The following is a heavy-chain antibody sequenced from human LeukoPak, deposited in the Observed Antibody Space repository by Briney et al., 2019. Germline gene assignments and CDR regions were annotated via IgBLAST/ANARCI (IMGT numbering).Heavy chain of an antibody. J-gene: IGHJ4*02. V-gene: IGHV3-15*01. CDR3: TTSMGYFDWLLFGY. CDR2: IKSKTDDGTS. Sequence: PGGSLRLSCAASGFTFSNAWMSWVRQAPGKGLEYVSRIKSKTDDGTSAYAAPVNVSFTISRDDSKNTLYLQMNSLKTEDTAVYYCTTSMGYFDWLLFGYWGQGTLVTVSS. D-gene: IGHD3-9*01. CDR1: GFTFSNAW.